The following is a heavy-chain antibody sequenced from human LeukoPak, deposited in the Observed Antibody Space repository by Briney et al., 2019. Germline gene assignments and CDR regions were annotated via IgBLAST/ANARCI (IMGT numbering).Heavy chain of an antibody. J-gene: IGHJ6*03. CDR2: TNTNTGNP. D-gene: IGHD1-26*01. Sequence: ASVKVSCKASGYTFTSYGINWVRQAPGQGLEWMGWTNTNTGNPTYAQGFTGRFVFSLETSVSTAYLQISSLKAEDTAVYYCARGRGSSARLGYSYYYIDVWGKGTTVTVSS. V-gene: IGHV7-4-1*02. CDR1: GYTFTSYG. CDR3: ARGRGSSARLGYSYYYIDV.